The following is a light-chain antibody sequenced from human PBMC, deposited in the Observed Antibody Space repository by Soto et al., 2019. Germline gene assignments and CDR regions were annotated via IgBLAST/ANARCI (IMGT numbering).Light chain of an antibody. CDR1: SSDIGSNT. V-gene: IGLV1-44*01. CDR3: ASWDDSRSGPVV. Sequence: QSVLTQPPSASGTPGQRVTISCSGSSSDIGSNTVNWYQQLPGTAPTLLIYSNNHRPSGVPDRFSVSKSATAASLAISGLQFEDEDESYCASWDDSRSGPVVFGGGTKLTVL. CDR2: SNN. J-gene: IGLJ2*01.